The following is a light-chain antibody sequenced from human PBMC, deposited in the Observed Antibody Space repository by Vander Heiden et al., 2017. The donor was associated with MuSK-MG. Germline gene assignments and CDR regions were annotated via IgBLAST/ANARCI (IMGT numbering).Light chain of an antibody. CDR1: QSIRSIY. J-gene: IGKJ4*01. Sequence: EMVLMQSPGTLSLSPGERATLSCRASQSIRSIYLAWYQQKPGQAPRLLIYGVTSRAAGIPERFRGSGAGTDFTLTINRLEPEDSAVYYCLQDGHTSATFGGGTKVEIK. CDR3: LQDGHTSAT. V-gene: IGKV3-20*01. CDR2: GVT.